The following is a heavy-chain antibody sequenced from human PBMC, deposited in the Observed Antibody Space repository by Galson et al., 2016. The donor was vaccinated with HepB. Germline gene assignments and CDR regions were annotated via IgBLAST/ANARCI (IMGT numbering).Heavy chain of an antibody. Sequence: SLRLSCAASGFTFSSYGMHWVGQAPGKGLEWVAVISYDGSSKYYADSVKGRFTISRDNSKNTLYVQMNSLRAEDTAVYYCAKSVGIQLWLDHAFDIWGQGTMVTVSS. J-gene: IGHJ3*02. D-gene: IGHD5-18*01. CDR3: AKSVGIQLWLDHAFDI. CDR1: GFTFSSYG. CDR2: ISYDGSSK. V-gene: IGHV3-30*18.